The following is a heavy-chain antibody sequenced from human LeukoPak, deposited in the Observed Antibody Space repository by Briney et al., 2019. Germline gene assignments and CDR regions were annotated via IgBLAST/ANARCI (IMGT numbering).Heavy chain of an antibody. CDR1: GGSISSYY. CDR2: IYYRGST. CDR3: ARGNGIVGATTLDY. D-gene: IGHD1-26*01. Sequence: SETLSLTCTVSGGSISSYYWSWIRQPPGKGLEWIGYIYYRGSTHFNPSLRSRATISVDTSKNHFSLKMNSVTAADTAVYYCARGNGIVGATTLDYWGQGTLVTVSS. J-gene: IGHJ4*02. V-gene: IGHV4-59*13.